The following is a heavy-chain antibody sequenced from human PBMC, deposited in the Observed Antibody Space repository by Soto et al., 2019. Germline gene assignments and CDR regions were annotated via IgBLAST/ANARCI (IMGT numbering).Heavy chain of an antibody. Sequence: PSQTLSPTSTVSGGSISSGDYYWSWIRQPPGKGLEWIGYIYYSGSTYYNPSLKSRVTISVHTSKNQFSLKLSCVAAADTAVYYCARDAVFTPYYYYGMDVWGQGTGVSVSS. V-gene: IGHV4-30-4*08. CDR2: IYYSGST. CDR3: ARDAVFTPYYYYGMDV. CDR1: GGSISSGDYY. D-gene: IGHD2-8*01. J-gene: IGHJ6*02.